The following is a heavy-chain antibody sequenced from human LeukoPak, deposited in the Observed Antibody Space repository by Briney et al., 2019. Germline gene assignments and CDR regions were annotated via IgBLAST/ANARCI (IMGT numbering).Heavy chain of an antibody. D-gene: IGHD6-19*01. CDR3: AKDSVAGTSVYAFDI. CDR2: ISERGGST. Sequence: GGSLRLSCVVSGISLSNYGMNWVRQAPGKGREWVSYISERGGSTTYADSVKGRFTISRDTSLNTLYLQMNNLRAEDTAVYYCAKDSVAGTSVYAFDIWGQGTMVTVSS. V-gene: IGHV3-23*01. J-gene: IGHJ3*02. CDR1: GISLSNYG.